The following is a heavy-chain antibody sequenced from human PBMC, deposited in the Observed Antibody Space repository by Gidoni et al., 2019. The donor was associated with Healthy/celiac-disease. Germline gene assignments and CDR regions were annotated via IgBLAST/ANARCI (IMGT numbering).Heavy chain of an antibody. CDR1: GYTFTSYG. CDR2: ISAYNGNT. CDR3: AREDTAMVLPLYYYYGMDV. Sequence: QVQLVQSGAEVKKPGASVKVSCKASGYTFTSYGISWVRQAPGQGLEWMGWISAYNGNTNYAQKLQGRVTMTTDTSTSTAYMELRSLRSDDTAVYYCAREDTAMVLPLYYYYGMDVWGQGTTVTVSS. J-gene: IGHJ6*02. V-gene: IGHV1-18*04. D-gene: IGHD5-18*01.